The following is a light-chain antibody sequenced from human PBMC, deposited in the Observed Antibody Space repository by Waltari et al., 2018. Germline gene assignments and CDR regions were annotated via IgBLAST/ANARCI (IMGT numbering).Light chain of an antibody. CDR1: ALPKQY. CDR3: HSADFSGNFRV. J-gene: IGLJ2*01. CDR2: QDT. V-gene: IGLV3-25*03. Sequence: YELTQSPSISVSPGQTVRITCSGDALPKQYSYWYQQRPGQAPSLVIYQDTERPSGIPERFSGSSSGTTVTLTISDVQAEDEGDYYCHSADFSGNFRVFGGGTRLTV.